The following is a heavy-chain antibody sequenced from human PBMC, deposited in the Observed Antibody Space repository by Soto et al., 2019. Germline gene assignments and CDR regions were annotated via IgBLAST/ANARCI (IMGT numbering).Heavy chain of an antibody. CDR3: ARDNIRSSGWRF. D-gene: IGHD6-19*01. Sequence: ASVKVSFKASGYTFTSYAMHWVRQAPGQRLEWMGWINAGNGNTKYSQKFQGRVTITRDTSASTAYMELSSLRSEDTAVYYCARDNIRSSGWRFWGQGTLVTVSS. V-gene: IGHV1-3*01. CDR1: GYTFTSYA. J-gene: IGHJ4*02. CDR2: INAGNGNT.